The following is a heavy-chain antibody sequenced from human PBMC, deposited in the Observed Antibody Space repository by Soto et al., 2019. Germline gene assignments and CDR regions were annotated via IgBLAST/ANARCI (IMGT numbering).Heavy chain of an antibody. CDR3: ASFNDRLTPATILH. D-gene: IGHD2-2*02. J-gene: IGHJ4*02. V-gene: IGHV4-31*03. CDR1: GDSITSGGSY. CDR2: IYYNGNT. Sequence: TLSLTCIVSGDSITSGGSYWTWIRQHPGKGLEWIGYIYYNGNTFYNPSLKSRITISVDTSNNQFSLKLMSVTAADTAVYYCASFNDRLTPATILHWGQGTLVPVAS.